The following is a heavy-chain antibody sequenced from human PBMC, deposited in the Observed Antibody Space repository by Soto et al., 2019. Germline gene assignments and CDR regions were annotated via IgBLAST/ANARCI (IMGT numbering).Heavy chain of an antibody. CDR3: ARASGHPYDFWSGYSMGFDP. Sequence: PSETLSLTCTVSGGSVSSGSYYWSWIRQPPGKGLEWIGYIYYSGSTNYNPSLKSRVTISVDTSKNQFSLKLSSVTAADTAVYYCARASGHPYDFWSGYSMGFDPWGQGTLVTVSS. V-gene: IGHV4-61*01. CDR2: IYYSGST. CDR1: GGSVSSGSYY. J-gene: IGHJ5*02. D-gene: IGHD3-3*01.